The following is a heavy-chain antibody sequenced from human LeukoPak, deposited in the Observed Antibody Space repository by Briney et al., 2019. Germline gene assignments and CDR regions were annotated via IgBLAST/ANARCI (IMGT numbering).Heavy chain of an antibody. CDR2: VDPSGST. V-gene: IGHV4-4*07. CDR1: GGSISSSS. D-gene: IGHD2-21*02. Sequence: SETLSLTCTVSGGSISSSSWTWIRQPAGKGLEWIGRVDPSGSTNYNSSLESRITVSLDTSKNQFSLKLSSVTAADTAVYYCARDRAGYCGGDCYSFWGQGTLVTVSS. J-gene: IGHJ4*02. CDR3: ARDRAGYCGGDCYSF.